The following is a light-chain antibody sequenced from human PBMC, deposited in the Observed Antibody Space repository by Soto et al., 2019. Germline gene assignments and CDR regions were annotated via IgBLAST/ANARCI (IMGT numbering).Light chain of an antibody. Sequence: EIVMTQSPATLSVSPGERATLSCRARQSVSSNLAWYQQKPGQAPRLLIYGASTSATGILARFSGGGSGTEFTLTISSLQSEDFAVDYCHQYNNWPLYTFGQGTKLEIK. CDR2: GAS. CDR3: HQYNNWPLYT. CDR1: QSVSSN. J-gene: IGKJ2*01. V-gene: IGKV3-15*01.